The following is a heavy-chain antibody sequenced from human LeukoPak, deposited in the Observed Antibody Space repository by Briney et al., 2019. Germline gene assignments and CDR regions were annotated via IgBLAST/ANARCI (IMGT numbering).Heavy chain of an antibody. Sequence: SETLSLTCTVSGGSISSYYWSWIRQPPGKGLEWIGYIYYSGSTYYNPSLKSRVTLSVDTSKNQFSLKLSSVTAADTAVYYCARRVTMVRGVIKAYYFDYWGQGTLVTVSS. J-gene: IGHJ4*02. CDR2: IYYSGST. CDR1: GGSISSYY. D-gene: IGHD3-10*01. CDR3: ARRVTMVRGVIKAYYFDY. V-gene: IGHV4-59*12.